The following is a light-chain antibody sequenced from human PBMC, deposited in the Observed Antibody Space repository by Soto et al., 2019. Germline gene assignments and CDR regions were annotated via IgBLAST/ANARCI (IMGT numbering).Light chain of an antibody. CDR2: DAS. V-gene: IGKV3-11*01. Sequence: EIVLTQSPATLSLSPGERATLSCRASQSVSSYLAWYQQKPGQAPSLLIYDASNRATGIPARFSGSGSGTAFTLTLSILEPEDFAVYYCQQRSNWLYTFGQGTKLELK. CDR1: QSVSSY. J-gene: IGKJ2*01. CDR3: QQRSNWLYT.